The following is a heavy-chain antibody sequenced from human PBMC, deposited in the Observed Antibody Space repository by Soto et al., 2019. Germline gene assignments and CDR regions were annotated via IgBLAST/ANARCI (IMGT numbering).Heavy chain of an antibody. D-gene: IGHD3-3*01. Sequence: GGSLRLSCAVSAFTFSNYAMSSVRQAPGKGLEWVTSISGSGPRTYYADSVKGRITTSRDNSKNTLFLQVSSLRDEDTAVYYCARGDSYYDFGIECWGQGTVVTVSS. CDR3: ARGDSYYDFGIEC. J-gene: IGHJ4*02. CDR1: AFTFSNYA. V-gene: IGHV3-23*01. CDR2: ISGSGPRT.